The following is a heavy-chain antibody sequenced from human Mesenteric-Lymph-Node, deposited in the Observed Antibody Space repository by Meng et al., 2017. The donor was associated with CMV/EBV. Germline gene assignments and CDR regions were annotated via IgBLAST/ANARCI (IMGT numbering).Heavy chain of an antibody. CDR3: ARIGYSSSSLDY. CDR2: INQDGSVR. V-gene: IGHV3-7*01. CDR1: GFTFSSYS. Sequence: GGSLRLSCAASGFTFSSYSMTWVRQAPGKGLEWVANINQDGSVRYYGDSVKGRFTISRDNAKNSVYLQVNSLRAEDTTMFYCARIGYSSSSLDYWGQGALVTVSS. J-gene: IGHJ4*02. D-gene: IGHD6-6*01.